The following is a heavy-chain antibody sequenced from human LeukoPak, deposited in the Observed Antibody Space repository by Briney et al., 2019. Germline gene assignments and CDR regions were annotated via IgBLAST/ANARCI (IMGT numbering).Heavy chain of an antibody. V-gene: IGHV3-23*01. CDR1: GLTFSSCA. Sequence: GGSLRLSCAASGLTFSSCAMSWVRQAPGKGLEWVSAISGSGGSTYYADSVKGRFTLSRDNSKNTLYLQMNSLRADDTAVYYCAKNFAYSSGWRFDYWGQGTLVTVSS. J-gene: IGHJ4*02. D-gene: IGHD6-19*01. CDR2: ISGSGGST. CDR3: AKNFAYSSGWRFDY.